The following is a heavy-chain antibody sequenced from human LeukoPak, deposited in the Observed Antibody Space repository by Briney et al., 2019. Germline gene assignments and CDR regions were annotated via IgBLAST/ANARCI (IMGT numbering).Heavy chain of an antibody. J-gene: IGHJ4*02. Sequence: ASVKVSCKASGYTLTELSMHWVRQAPGKGLEWMGGFDPEDGETIYAQKFQGRVTMTEDTSTDTAYMELSSLRSEDTAVYYCATDGSEAGLFDYWGQGTLVTVSS. CDR1: GYTLTELS. CDR2: FDPEDGET. CDR3: ATDGSEAGLFDY. D-gene: IGHD6-19*01. V-gene: IGHV1-24*01.